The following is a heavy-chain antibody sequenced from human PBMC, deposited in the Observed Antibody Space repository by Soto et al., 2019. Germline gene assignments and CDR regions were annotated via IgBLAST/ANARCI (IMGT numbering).Heavy chain of an antibody. V-gene: IGHV5-51*01. CDR1: GYSFTSYW. D-gene: IGHD5-12*01. CDR3: ARLGNSGYDWVFYYYYYGMDV. CDR2: IYPGDSDT. J-gene: IGHJ6*02. Sequence: GESLKISCKGSGYSFTSYWIGWVRQMPWKSLEWMGIIYPGDSDTRYSPSFQGQVTISADKSISTAYLQWSSLKASDTAMYYCARLGNSGYDWVFYYYYYGMDVWGQGTTVTVSS.